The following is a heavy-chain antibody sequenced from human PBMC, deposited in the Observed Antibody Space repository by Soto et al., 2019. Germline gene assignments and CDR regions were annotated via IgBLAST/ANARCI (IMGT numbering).Heavy chain of an antibody. CDR1: GGSFSGYY. CDR2: INHSGST. CDR3: IGRGSEIAVAVTGYFQQ. Sequence: SETLSLTCAVYGGSFSGYYWSWIRQPPGKGLEWIGEINHSGSTNYNPSLKSRVTISVDTSKNQFSLKLSSVTAADTAVYYCIGRGSEIAVAVTGYFQQWAGGPRVTVS. J-gene: IGHJ1*01. D-gene: IGHD6-19*01. V-gene: IGHV4-34*01.